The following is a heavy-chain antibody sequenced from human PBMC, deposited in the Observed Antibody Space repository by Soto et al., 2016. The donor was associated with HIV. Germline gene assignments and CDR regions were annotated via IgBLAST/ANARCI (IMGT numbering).Heavy chain of an antibody. J-gene: IGHJ3*02. D-gene: IGHD2-15*01. CDR2: ISAYNGNR. Sequence: QVQLVQSGAEVKKPGASVKVSCKASGYTFSNYGISWVRQAPGQGLEWMGWISAYNGNRNFAQKFQGRVTMTTETSTSTAYMELRSLRSDDTAVYYCARVRSGILSGSRGDAFDIWGQGTMVTVSS. V-gene: IGHV1-18*01. CDR3: ARVRSGILSGSRGDAFDI. CDR1: GYTFSNYG.